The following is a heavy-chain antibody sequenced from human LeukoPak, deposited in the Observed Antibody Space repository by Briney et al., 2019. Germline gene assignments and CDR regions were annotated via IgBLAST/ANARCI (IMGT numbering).Heavy chain of an antibody. V-gene: IGHV4-31*03. CDR1: GDSISSGGYH. J-gene: IGHJ4*02. CDR2: IHNSGIT. D-gene: IGHD2-15*01. CDR3: ARGGYCSGGSCRGGFDY. Sequence: PSETLSLTCTVSGDSISSGGYHWSWIRQHPGKGLEWIGYIHNSGITYYNPSLKSRVTISVDTSKNQFSLKLSSVSAADTAVYFCARGGYCSGGSCRGGFDYWGQGTLVTVSS.